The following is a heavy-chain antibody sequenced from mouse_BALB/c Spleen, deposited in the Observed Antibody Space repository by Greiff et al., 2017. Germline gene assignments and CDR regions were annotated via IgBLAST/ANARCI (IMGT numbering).Heavy chain of an antibody. CDR3: AGITTVVGRDY. D-gene: IGHD1-1*01. CDR1: GFTFSSYA. V-gene: IGHV5-9-3*01. J-gene: IGHJ2*01. Sequence: EVHLVESGGGLVKPGGSLKLSCAASGFTFSSYAMSWVRQTPEKRLEWVATISSGGSYTYYPDSVKGRFTISRDNAKNTLYLQMSSLRSEDTAMYYCAGITTVVGRDYWGQGTTLTVSS. CDR2: ISSGGSYT.